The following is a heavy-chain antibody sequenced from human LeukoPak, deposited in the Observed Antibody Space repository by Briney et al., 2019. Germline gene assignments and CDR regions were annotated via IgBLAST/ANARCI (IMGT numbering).Heavy chain of an antibody. CDR1: GGSISSYY. CDR2: TYYSGST. CDR3: ARSGGSGFQLDS. J-gene: IGHJ4*02. V-gene: IGHV4-59*01. Sequence: SETLSLTCTVSGGSISSYYWSWIRQPPGKGLEWIGYTYYSGSTNYNPSLKSRVTISVDTSKNQFSLKLSSVTAADTVVYYCARSGGSGFQLDSWGQGTLVTVSS. D-gene: IGHD1-26*01.